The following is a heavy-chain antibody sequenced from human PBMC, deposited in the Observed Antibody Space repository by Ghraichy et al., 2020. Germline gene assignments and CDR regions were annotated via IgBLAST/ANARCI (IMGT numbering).Heavy chain of an antibody. CDR2: ISWNSGSI. D-gene: IGHD4-17*01. Sequence: LSLTCAAAGFTFDDYAMHWVRQGPGKGLEWVSGISWNSGSIGYADSVKGRFTISRDNAKNSLYLQMNSLRAEDTALYYCAKEGRSGDDYYYYMDVWGKGTTVTVSS. CDR1: GFTFDDYA. CDR3: AKEGRSGDDYYYYMDV. J-gene: IGHJ6*03. V-gene: IGHV3-9*01.